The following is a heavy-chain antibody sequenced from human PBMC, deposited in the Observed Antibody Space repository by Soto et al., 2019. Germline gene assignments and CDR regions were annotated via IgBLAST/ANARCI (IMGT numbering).Heavy chain of an antibody. D-gene: IGHD2-21*02. V-gene: IGHV3-23*01. CDR2: ISGSGGST. Sequence: PGGSLRLSCAASGFTFSSYALSWFRPAPEKGLEGVSAISGSGGSTYDADSVKGRFTIPRDNSKNTLYLQRHSLRAEDMAVYYCAKLAYCGGDCLSAEYFQHWGQGTLVTVSS. CDR3: AKLAYCGGDCLSAEYFQH. CDR1: GFTFSSYA. J-gene: IGHJ1*01.